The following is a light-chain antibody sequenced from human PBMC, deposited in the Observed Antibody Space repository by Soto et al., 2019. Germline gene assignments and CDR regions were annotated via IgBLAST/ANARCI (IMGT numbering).Light chain of an antibody. V-gene: IGKV1-39*01. J-gene: IGKJ4*01. Sequence: DIQMTQSPSSLSASVGARVTITCRASQSISTYLNWYQQKPGKAPKLLIYGAFSLQSGVPSRFSGSGSGTDFTLTISSLQPEDFATYYCQQSYSTLLSFGGGTKVEMK. CDR1: QSISTY. CDR3: QQSYSTLLS. CDR2: GAF.